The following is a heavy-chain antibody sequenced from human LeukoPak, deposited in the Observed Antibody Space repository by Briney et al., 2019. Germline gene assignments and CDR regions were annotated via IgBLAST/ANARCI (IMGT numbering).Heavy chain of an antibody. CDR2: MYSSGST. Sequence: SETLSLTCSVSGDSMTNHYWNWIRQPAGKGLEWIGRMYSSGSTNCNPSLKSRVTMSIDTSKKQFSLKVTSVTAADTAVYYCAREDFAFDIWGQGTMVTVSS. CDR3: AREDFAFDI. J-gene: IGHJ3*02. V-gene: IGHV4-4*07. CDR1: GDSMTNHY.